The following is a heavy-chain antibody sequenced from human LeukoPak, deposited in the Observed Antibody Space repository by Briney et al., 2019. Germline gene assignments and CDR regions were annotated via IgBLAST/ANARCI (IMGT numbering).Heavy chain of an antibody. J-gene: IGHJ4*02. D-gene: IGHD6-13*01. CDR3: ARQFSYGSILDY. Sequence: PSETLSLTCTVSGGSISSYYWSWIRQPPGKGLEWIGYIYYSGSTNYNPSLKRRVTISVDTSKNQFSLKLSSVTAADTAVYYCARQFSYGSILDYWGQGTLVTVSS. V-gene: IGHV4-59*08. CDR2: IYYSGST. CDR1: GGSISSYY.